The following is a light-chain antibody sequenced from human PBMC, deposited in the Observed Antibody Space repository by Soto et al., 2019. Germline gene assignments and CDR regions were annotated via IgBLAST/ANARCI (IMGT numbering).Light chain of an antibody. CDR3: QQSFT. Sequence: EIVLTQSPGTLSLSPGERATLSCRASQSTTSSYLAWYQQRPGQAPRLLIYGASSRATGIPDRFSGSGSGTEFTLPISSLQPDDFATYYCQQSFTFGPGTKVDIK. V-gene: IGKV3-20*01. CDR2: GAS. CDR1: QSTTSSY. J-gene: IGKJ3*01.